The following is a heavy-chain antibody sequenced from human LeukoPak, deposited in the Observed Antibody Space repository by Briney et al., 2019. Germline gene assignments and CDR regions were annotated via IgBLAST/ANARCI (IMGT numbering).Heavy chain of an antibody. Sequence: PSETLSLTCAVYGGSFSGYYWSWIRQPPGKGLEWIGEINRSGSTNYNPSLKSRVTISVDTSKNQFSLKLSSVTAADTAVYYCARGSRAARLRLNWFDPWGQGTLVTVSS. CDR1: GGSFSGYY. J-gene: IGHJ5*02. CDR2: INRSGST. CDR3: ARGSRAARLRLNWFDP. V-gene: IGHV4-34*01. D-gene: IGHD6-6*01.